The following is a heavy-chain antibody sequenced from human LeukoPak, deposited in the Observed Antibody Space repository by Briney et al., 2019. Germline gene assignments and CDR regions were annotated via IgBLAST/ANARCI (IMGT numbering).Heavy chain of an antibody. CDR3: AKGSKAVLFTRDHYMDV. Sequence: GGTLRLSCVASGFTFSNYGMNWVRQAPGKGLEWVSGIVGSGVTTYYADSVRGRFTISRDNSKNTLYLQMNSLRAEDTAVYFCAKGSKAVLFTRDHYMDVWGKGTTVTISS. CDR2: IVGSGVTT. V-gene: IGHV3-23*01. D-gene: IGHD6-19*01. CDR1: GFTFSNYG. J-gene: IGHJ6*03.